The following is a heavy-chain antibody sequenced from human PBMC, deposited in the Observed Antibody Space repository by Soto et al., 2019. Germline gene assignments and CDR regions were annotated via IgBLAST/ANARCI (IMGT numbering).Heavy chain of an antibody. CDR1: GFTFSSYA. J-gene: IGHJ5*02. Sequence: EVQLLESGGGLVQPGGSLRLSCAASGFTFSSYAMSWVRQAPGKGLEWVSSISGSGITTYYAASVKGRFAISRDNSKNTLYLQMSSLRVEDTAVYYCAKDQRFSWGQGTLVSVSS. CDR3: AKDQRFS. V-gene: IGHV3-23*01. D-gene: IGHD3-3*01. CDR2: ISGSGITT.